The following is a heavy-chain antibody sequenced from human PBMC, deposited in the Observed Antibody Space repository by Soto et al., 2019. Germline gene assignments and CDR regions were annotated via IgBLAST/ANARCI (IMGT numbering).Heavy chain of an antibody. J-gene: IGHJ3*02. V-gene: IGHV1-69*04. CDR1: GGTFSSYT. CDR3: ARDNGSYCSSTSCHDAFAI. D-gene: IGHD2-2*01. CDR2: IIPILGIA. Sequence: GASVKVSCKASGGTFSSYTISWVRQAPGQGLEWMGRIIPILGIANYAQKFQGRVTITADKSTSTAYMELSSLRSEDTAVYYCARDNGSYCSSTSCHDAFAIRAQRTIVTVS.